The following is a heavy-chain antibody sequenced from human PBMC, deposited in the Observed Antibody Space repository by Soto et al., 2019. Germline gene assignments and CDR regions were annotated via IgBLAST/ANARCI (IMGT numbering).Heavy chain of an antibody. D-gene: IGHD2-21*01. CDR1: GFTFSTYW. CDR3: AISSDSPGCP. J-gene: IGHJ5*02. V-gene: IGHV3-7*01. CDR2: IKGDGSAK. Sequence: EVHLVESGGGLVQPGGSLRLSCAASGFTFSTYWMSWVRQAPGKGLEWLANIKGDGSAKYYVDSVRGRFTISRDNAKNSLYLHMTSLRVDDTAVYYCAISSDSPGCPWGQGTLVTVGS.